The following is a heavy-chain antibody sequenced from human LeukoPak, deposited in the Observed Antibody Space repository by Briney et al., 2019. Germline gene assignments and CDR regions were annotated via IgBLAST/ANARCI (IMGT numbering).Heavy chain of an antibody. Sequence: ASVKVSCKASGYTFTSYGISWVRQAHGQGLEWMGWISAYNGNTNYAQKLQGRVTMTTDTSTSTAYMELRSLRSDDTAVYYCARDSSLYCSGGSCYTTLTFDPWGQGTLVTVSS. CDR1: GYTFTSYG. D-gene: IGHD2-15*01. CDR3: ARDSSLYCSGGSCYTTLTFDP. V-gene: IGHV1-18*01. CDR2: ISAYNGNT. J-gene: IGHJ5*02.